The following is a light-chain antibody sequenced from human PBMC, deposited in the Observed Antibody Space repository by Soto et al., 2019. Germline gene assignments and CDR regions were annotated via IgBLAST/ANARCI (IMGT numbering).Light chain of an antibody. CDR3: LQPSTYLMT. V-gene: IGKV1-17*01. Sequence: DIQMTQFPSSLSASVGDRVTITCRASQGIRNDLCLYQHKPGKAPKRLIYDASSLQSGVPSRFSVNVSVTEFILAISSLQPEDSVTFYCLQPSTYLMTFGQVTKLEIK. CDR2: DAS. CDR1: QGIRND. J-gene: IGKJ1*01.